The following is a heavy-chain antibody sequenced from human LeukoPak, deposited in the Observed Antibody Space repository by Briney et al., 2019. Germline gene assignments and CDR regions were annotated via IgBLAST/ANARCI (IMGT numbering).Heavy chain of an antibody. CDR2: ISYDGRNE. D-gene: IGHD3-3*01. J-gene: IGHJ6*02. CDR3: ARGGDSWSGYSYGMDV. CDR1: GFSFSSYA. Sequence: GGSLRLSCAASGFSFSSYAMHWVRQAPGKGLEWVAVISYDGRNEYYADSVKGRFTISGDISMNTLYLQMNSLRPEDSAVYYCARGGDSWSGYSYGMDVWGQGTTVTDSS. V-gene: IGHV3-30-3*01.